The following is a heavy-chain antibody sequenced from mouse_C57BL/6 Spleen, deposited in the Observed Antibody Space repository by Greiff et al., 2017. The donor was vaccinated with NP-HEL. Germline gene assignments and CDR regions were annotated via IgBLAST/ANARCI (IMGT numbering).Heavy chain of an antibody. V-gene: IGHV1-69*01. CDR3: AVLLSDFDY. D-gene: IGHD2-1*01. CDR2: IDPSDSYT. CDR1: GYTFTSYW. Sequence: QVQLQQPGAELVMPGASVKLSCKASGYTFTSYWMHWVKQRPGQGLEWIGEIDPSDSYTNYNHKFQGQSTLTVDKSSNTLYLQLSILTSEDSAVYYCAVLLSDFDYWGQGTTLTVSS. J-gene: IGHJ2*01.